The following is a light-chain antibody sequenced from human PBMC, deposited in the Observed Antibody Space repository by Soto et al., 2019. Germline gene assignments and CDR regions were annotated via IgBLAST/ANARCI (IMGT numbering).Light chain of an antibody. Sequence: DIVMTQSPGYLAVSLGETATINCKSSQTVLYGSNNKNYLAWYQQKPRQPPRLLISWASTRESGVPDRFSGSGSETDFTLTISSLQAEDVAVYYCLQSYSSPWTFGQGTTVEIK. V-gene: IGKV4-1*01. J-gene: IGKJ1*01. CDR1: QTVLYGSNNKNY. CDR3: LQSYSSPWT. CDR2: WAS.